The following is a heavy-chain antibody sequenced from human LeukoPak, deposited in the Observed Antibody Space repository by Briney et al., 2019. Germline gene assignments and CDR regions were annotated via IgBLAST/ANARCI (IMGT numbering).Heavy chain of an antibody. J-gene: IGHJ6*02. CDR3: ARVDGDPKYSMDV. Sequence: SVKVSCKASGGTFSSYAISWVRQAPGQGLEWMGGIIPIFGTANYAQKFQGRVTITADESTSTAYMELSSLRSEDTAVYYCARVDGDPKYSMDVWGQGTTVTVSS. CDR2: IIPIFGTA. D-gene: IGHD4-17*01. CDR1: GGTFSSYA. V-gene: IGHV1-69*13.